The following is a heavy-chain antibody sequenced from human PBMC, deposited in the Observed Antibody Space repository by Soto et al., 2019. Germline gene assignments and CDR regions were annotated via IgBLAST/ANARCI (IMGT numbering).Heavy chain of an antibody. J-gene: IGHJ5*02. CDR1: GGSISTYY. D-gene: IGHD2-15*01. V-gene: IGHV4-59*08. CDR3: ARKYCSGGSCYENWFDP. Sequence: QVQLQESGPGLVKPSETLSLTCTVSGGSISTYYWSWIRQPPGKGLEWIGYIYYSGSTNYNPSLKSRVTISVDKSKNQFSLKLSSVTAADTAVYYCARKYCSGGSCYENWFDPWGQGTLVTVSS. CDR2: IYYSGST.